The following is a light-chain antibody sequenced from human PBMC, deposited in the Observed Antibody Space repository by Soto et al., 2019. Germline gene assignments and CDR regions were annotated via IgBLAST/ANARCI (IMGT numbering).Light chain of an antibody. CDR1: QSISSY. J-gene: IGKJ1*01. Sequence: DIQMTKSPSSLSASVGDRVTITCRASQSISSYLNWYQQKPGKAPKLLIYAASSLQSGVPSRFSGSGSGTEFTLTISSLQPDDFATYYCQKSDSTPWTFGQGTKVDI. CDR2: AAS. CDR3: QKSDSTPWT. V-gene: IGKV1-39*01.